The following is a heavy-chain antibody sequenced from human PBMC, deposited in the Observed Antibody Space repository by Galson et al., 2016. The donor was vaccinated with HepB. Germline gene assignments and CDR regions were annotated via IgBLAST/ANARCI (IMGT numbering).Heavy chain of an antibody. D-gene: IGHD3-10*01. CDR1: DGHFSGSY. V-gene: IGHV4-34*01. CDR2: INHRGGT. J-gene: IGHJ4*02. Sequence: SETLSLTCVVQDGHFSGSYWSWIRQSPHTGLEWIGEINHRGGTTYNPSLRGRVTMSLDISKKEFSLRVNAVTAADTAIYYCVRGHWVFKRIDMVRGASDPKFDSWGQGTLVTVSS. CDR3: VRGHWVFKRIDMVRGASDPKFDS.